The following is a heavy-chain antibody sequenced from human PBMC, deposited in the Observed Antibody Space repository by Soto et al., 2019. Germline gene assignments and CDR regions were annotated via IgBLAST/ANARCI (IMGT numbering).Heavy chain of an antibody. CDR1: GFTFSSYG. Sequence: PGGSLRLSCAASGFTFSSYGMHWVRQAPVKGLEWVAVISYDGSNKYYADSVKGRFTISRDNSKNTLYLQMNSLRAEDTAVYYCAKGGLSSWYGWFDPWGQGTLVTVSS. D-gene: IGHD6-13*01. J-gene: IGHJ5*02. CDR2: ISYDGSNK. CDR3: AKGGLSSWYGWFDP. V-gene: IGHV3-30*18.